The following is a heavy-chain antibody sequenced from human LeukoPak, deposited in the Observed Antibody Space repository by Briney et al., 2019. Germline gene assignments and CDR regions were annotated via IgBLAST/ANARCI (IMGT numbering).Heavy chain of an antibody. CDR3: ARHIHGYSSSSNYFDY. Sequence: SETLSLTCTVSGASITSYYWSWIRQPPGKGLEWIGYIYYSGSTNYNPSLKSRVTIPLDTSKNQFSLKLSSVTAADTAVYYCARHIHGYSSSSNYFDYWGQGTLVTVSS. D-gene: IGHD6-6*01. CDR1: GASITSYY. V-gene: IGHV4-59*08. CDR2: IYYSGST. J-gene: IGHJ4*02.